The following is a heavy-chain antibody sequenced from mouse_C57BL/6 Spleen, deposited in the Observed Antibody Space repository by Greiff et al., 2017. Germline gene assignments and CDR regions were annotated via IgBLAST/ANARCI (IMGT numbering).Heavy chain of an antibody. CDR2: ISYSGST. CDR3: ARISNYVYWYFDV. Sequence: EVKLVESGPGLAKPSQTLSLTCSVTGYSITSDYWNWIRKFPGNKLEYMGYISYSGSTYYNPSLKSRISITRDTSKNQYYLQLNSVTTEDTATYYCARISNYVYWYFDVWGTGTTVTVSS. CDR1: GYSITSDY. D-gene: IGHD2-5*01. V-gene: IGHV3-8*01. J-gene: IGHJ1*03.